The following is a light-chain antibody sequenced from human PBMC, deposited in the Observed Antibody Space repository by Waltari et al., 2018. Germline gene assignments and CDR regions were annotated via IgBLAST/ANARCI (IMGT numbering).Light chain of an antibody. CDR1: SLHRYY. CDR2: VQD. V-gene: IGLV3-19*01. CDR3: HSRDTISTRV. Sequence: SSELTTEPAVSVPLGQTVRITCSGDSLHRYYTSWFQQRSGQAPGLVLYVQDNRPSGIPDRCSGSTSGDTASLTITGAQAEDEADYYCHSRDTISTRVFGGGTRLTV. J-gene: IGLJ3*02.